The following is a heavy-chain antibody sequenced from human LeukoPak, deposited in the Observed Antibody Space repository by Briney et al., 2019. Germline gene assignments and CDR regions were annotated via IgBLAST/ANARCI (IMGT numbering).Heavy chain of an antibody. V-gene: IGHV3-23*01. J-gene: IGHJ6*02. CDR2: ISGSGGST. D-gene: IGHD3-10*01. CDR1: GFTFSTYA. Sequence: GSLRLSCAASGFTFSTYAMSWVRLAPGKGLEWVSGISGSGGSTYYADSMKGRFTSSRDNSNNTLYVQMNSLRVEDTAVYYCAKSGGLSGSGRLAMDVWGQGTTVTVSS. CDR3: AKSGGLSGSGRLAMDV.